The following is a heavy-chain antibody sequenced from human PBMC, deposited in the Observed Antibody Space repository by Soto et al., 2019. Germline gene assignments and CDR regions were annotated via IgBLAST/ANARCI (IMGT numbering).Heavy chain of an antibody. CDR2: ISAYNGNT. D-gene: IGHD2-2*02. CDR3: ARMGGGYQLLYGGDYYYGMDV. V-gene: IGHV1-18*04. Sequence: ASVKVSCKASGYTFTSYGISWVRQAPGQGLEWMGWISAYNGNTNYAQKLQGRVTMTTDTSTSTAYMELRSLRSDDTAVYYCARMGGGYQLLYGGDYYYGMDVWGQGTTVTVSS. J-gene: IGHJ6*02. CDR1: GYTFTSYG.